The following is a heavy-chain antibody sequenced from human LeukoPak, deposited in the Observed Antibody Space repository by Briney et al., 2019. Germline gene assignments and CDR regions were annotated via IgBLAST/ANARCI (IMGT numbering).Heavy chain of an antibody. Sequence: GGSLRLSCAASGFTFSSYSMNWVRQAPGKGLEWVSSISSSSSYIYYADSVKGRFTISRDNAKNSLYLQMNSLRAEDTAVYYCARDWSGDVEPPPGYFQHWGQGTLVTVSS. J-gene: IGHJ1*01. CDR2: ISSSSSYI. CDR3: ARDWSGDVEPPPGYFQH. D-gene: IGHD5-24*01. CDR1: GFTFSSYS. V-gene: IGHV3-21*01.